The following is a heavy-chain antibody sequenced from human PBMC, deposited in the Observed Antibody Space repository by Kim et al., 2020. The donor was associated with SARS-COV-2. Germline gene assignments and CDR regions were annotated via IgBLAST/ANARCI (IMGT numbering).Heavy chain of an antibody. D-gene: IGHD3-10*01. J-gene: IGHJ4*02. V-gene: IGHV4-34*01. Sequence: SETLSLTCAVYGGSFSGYYWSWIRQPPGKGLEWIGEINHSGSTNYNPSLKSRVTISVDTSKNQFSLKLSSVTAADTAVYYCARGLWFGDSAPYFDYWGQGTLVTVSS. CDR1: GGSFSGYY. CDR2: INHSGST. CDR3: ARGLWFGDSAPYFDY.